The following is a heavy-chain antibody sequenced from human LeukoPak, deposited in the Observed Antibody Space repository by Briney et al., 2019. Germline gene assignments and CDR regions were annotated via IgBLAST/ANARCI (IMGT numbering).Heavy chain of an antibody. CDR3: ARGIVVVPAATNYMDV. CDR1: GFTFSSYA. CDR2: ISYDGSNK. V-gene: IGHV3-30-3*01. Sequence: GGALRLSCAASGFTFSSYAMHWVRQAPGKGLEWVAVISYDGSNKYYADSVKGRFTISRDNSKNTLYLQMNSLRAEDTAVYYCARGIVVVPAATNYMDVWGKGTTVTVSS. D-gene: IGHD2-2*01. J-gene: IGHJ6*03.